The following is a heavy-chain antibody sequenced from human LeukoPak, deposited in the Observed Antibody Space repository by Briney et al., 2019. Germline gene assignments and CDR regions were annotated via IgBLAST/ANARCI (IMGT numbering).Heavy chain of an antibody. Sequence: ASVKVSCKASGYTFNGYYMHWVRQAPGQGLEWMVWINPNSGGTNYAQKFQGRVTMTRDTSISTAYMELSRLRSDDTAVYYCARGMEPYYYMDVWGKGTTVTVSS. CDR1: GYTFNGYY. J-gene: IGHJ6*03. CDR3: ARGMEPYYYMDV. D-gene: IGHD1-26*01. CDR2: INPNSGGT. V-gene: IGHV1-2*02.